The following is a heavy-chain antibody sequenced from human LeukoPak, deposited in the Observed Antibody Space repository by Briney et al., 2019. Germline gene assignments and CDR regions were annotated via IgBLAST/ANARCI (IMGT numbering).Heavy chain of an antibody. CDR1: GGSFSGYY. J-gene: IGHJ4*02. CDR2: INHSGST. CDR3: ARAGITRTLPFCDY. V-gene: IGHV4-34*01. D-gene: IGHD3/OR15-3a*01. Sequence: PSETLSLTCAVYGGSFSGYYWSWIRQPPGKGLEWIGEINHSGSTNYNPSLKSRVTISVDTSKNQFSLKLSSVTAADTAVYYCARAGITRTLPFCDYWGQGTLVTVSS.